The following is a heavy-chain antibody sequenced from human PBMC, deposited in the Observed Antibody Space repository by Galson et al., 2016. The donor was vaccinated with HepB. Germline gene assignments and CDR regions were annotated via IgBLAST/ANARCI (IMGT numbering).Heavy chain of an antibody. D-gene: IGHD1-26*01. Sequence: SLRLSCAASGFPFSDLLIHWVRQAPGQGLEWVAAIPYAGTKKFYSDTVQGRFTISRDNSNHTVSLHLDSLRGDDSASHFCVRNGNFDYWGQGTLVTVSS. J-gene: IGHJ4*02. CDR1: GFPFSDLL. CDR2: IPYAGTKK. CDR3: VRNGNFDY. V-gene: IGHV3-30-3*01.